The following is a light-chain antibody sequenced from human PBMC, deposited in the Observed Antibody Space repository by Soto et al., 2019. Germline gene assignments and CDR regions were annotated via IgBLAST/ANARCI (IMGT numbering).Light chain of an antibody. Sequence: QSVLTQPASVSGSPGQSITISCTGTRSDVGNYNLVSWYQQRPGKAPKLMIYEGSKWPSGVSNRFSGSKSGSTASLTISGLQAADEADYYCCSYAGSSSYVFGTGTKVTVL. CDR2: EGS. CDR1: RSDVGNYNL. CDR3: CSYAGSSSYV. V-gene: IGLV2-23*01. J-gene: IGLJ1*01.